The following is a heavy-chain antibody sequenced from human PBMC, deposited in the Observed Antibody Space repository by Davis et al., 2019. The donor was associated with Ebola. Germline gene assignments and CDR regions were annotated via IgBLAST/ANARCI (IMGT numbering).Heavy chain of an antibody. J-gene: IGHJ4*02. V-gene: IGHV1-8*02. Sequence: ASVKVSCKASGYTFTAYYIHWVRQAPGQGLEWMGRLNPNSGNTGYAQKFQGRVTMTRNTSISTAYMEVSSLRSEDTAVYYCARRLGVSKDTRHDHWGQGTLVTVSS. CDR3: ARRLGVSKDTRHDH. D-gene: IGHD2-15*01. CDR2: LNPNSGNT. CDR1: GYTFTAYY.